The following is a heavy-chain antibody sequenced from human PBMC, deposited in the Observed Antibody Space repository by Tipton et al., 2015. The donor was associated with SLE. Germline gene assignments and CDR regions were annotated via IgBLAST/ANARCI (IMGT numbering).Heavy chain of an antibody. CDR3: AREQLASTVLGY. V-gene: IGHV3-48*04. Sequence: GSLRLSCAASGFTFSSYSMNWVRQAPGKGLEWVSYISSSSSTMYYADSVKGRFTISRDNAKNSLYLQMNSLRAEDTAVYYCAREQLASTVLGYWGQGTLVTVSS. CDR2: ISSSSSTM. D-gene: IGHD6-6*01. J-gene: IGHJ4*02. CDR1: GFTFSSYS.